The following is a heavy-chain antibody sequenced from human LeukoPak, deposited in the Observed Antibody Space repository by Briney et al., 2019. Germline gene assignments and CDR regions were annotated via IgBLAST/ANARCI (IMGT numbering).Heavy chain of an antibody. Sequence: GASVKVSCKACGYTFTSYYMHGVRQAPGQGREGMGVINPSGGSKRYAQNFQGRLTMPRVTSTRTVYMELNSLRSEDTAVYYCATSESYGFHGTCLDYWGQGTLVTVSS. CDR3: ATSESYGFHGTCLDY. J-gene: IGHJ4*02. D-gene: IGHD2-15*01. CDR2: INPSGGSK. V-gene: IGHV1-46*01. CDR1: GYTFTSYY.